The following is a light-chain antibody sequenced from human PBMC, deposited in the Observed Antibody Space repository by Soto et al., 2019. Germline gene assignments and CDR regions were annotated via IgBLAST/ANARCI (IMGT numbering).Light chain of an antibody. Sequence: EIVLTQSPATLSLSPGERATLSCRASQSVSSYLAWYQQKPGQAPRLLIYDASNMATGIPARFSGSGSGTDFTLTISSLVPEDFAVYYCQQRSNWPLMYTFGQGTKLEIK. CDR2: DAS. J-gene: IGKJ2*01. V-gene: IGKV3-11*01. CDR1: QSVSSY. CDR3: QQRSNWPLMYT.